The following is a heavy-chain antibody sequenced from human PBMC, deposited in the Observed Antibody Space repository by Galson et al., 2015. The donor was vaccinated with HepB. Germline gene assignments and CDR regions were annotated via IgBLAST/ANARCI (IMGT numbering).Heavy chain of an antibody. CDR3: ARQVEDEHFSGHNCNYYYYGMDV. CDR1: GYSFTNYW. V-gene: IGHV5-51*01. Sequence: QSGAEVKKAGESLKISCKGSGYSFTNYWIGWVRQMPGKGLEWMGIIDPVDSETRYSPSFQGQVSISVDKSISTAYLQWRSLKASDPAMYYCARQVEDEHFSGHNCNYYYYGMDVWGQGTTVTVTS. CDR2: IDPVDSET. D-gene: IGHD3-22*01. J-gene: IGHJ6*02.